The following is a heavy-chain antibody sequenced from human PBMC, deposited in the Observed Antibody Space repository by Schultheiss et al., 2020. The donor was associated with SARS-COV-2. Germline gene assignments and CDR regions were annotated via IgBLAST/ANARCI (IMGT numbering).Heavy chain of an antibody. J-gene: IGHJ4*02. Sequence: SETLSLTCTVSGGSMSSSSYYWGWIRQPPGKGLEWIGYIYYSGSTQHNPSLKSRLVMSIDTSKNQFSMRLTSVTAADTAVYYCATFPSGFLYFDYWGQGTPVTVSS. V-gene: IGHV4-31*03. D-gene: IGHD6-19*01. CDR2: IYYSGST. CDR1: GGSMSSSSYY. CDR3: ATFPSGFLYFDY.